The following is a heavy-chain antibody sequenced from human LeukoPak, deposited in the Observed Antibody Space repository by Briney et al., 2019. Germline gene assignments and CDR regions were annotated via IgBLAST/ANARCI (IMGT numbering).Heavy chain of an antibody. CDR2: ISSSGSYI. CDR3: ARGGSGSSWYSDY. CDR1: GFTFSSYS. V-gene: IGHV3-21*01. J-gene: IGHJ4*02. Sequence: GGSLRLSCAASGFTFSSYSMNWVRQAPGKGLEWVSSISSSGSYIYYADSVKGRFTISRDNAKNSLYLQMNSLRAEDTAVYYCARGGSGSSWYSDYWGQGTLVTVSS. D-gene: IGHD6-13*01.